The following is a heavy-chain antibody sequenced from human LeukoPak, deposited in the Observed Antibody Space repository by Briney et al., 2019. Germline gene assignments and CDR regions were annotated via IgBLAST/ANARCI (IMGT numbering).Heavy chain of an antibody. V-gene: IGHV3-23*01. J-gene: IGHJ4*02. D-gene: IGHD6-13*01. CDR2: IIGSGDKT. CDR1: GFTFSSHA. CDR3: ARAPSSWPFDY. Sequence: GGSLRLSCVASGFTFSSHAMNWVRQAPGKGLEWVSGIIGSGDKTYYADSVKGRFTISRDNSKNTLYLQMNSLRAEDTAVYYCARAPSSWPFDYWGQGTLVTVSS.